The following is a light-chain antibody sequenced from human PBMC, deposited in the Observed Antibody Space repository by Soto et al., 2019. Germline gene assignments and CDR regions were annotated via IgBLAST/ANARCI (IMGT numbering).Light chain of an antibody. CDR3: QQRSNWPIT. CDR1: QSVSSNS. Sequence: EIMLTQSPGTLSLSPRERATLSCRASQSVSSNSLAWYQQKPGQAPRLLIYDASNRATGIPARFSGSGSGTDFTLTISSLEPEDFAVYYCQQRSNWPITFGQGTRLEIK. J-gene: IGKJ5*01. CDR2: DAS. V-gene: IGKV3D-20*02.